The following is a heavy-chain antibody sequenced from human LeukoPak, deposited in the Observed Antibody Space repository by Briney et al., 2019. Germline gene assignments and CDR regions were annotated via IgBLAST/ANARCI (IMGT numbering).Heavy chain of an antibody. CDR2: IYYSGST. V-gene: IGHV4-59*11. CDR3: AGEVEYSSSWYSGFDP. J-gene: IGHJ5*02. CDR1: GGSISSRY. Sequence: SETLSLTCTVSGGSISSRYWSWIRQPPGKGLEWIGYIYYSGSTNYNPSLKSRVTISVDTSKNQFSLKLSSVTAADTAVYYCAGEVEYSSSWYSGFDPWGQGTLVTVSS. D-gene: IGHD6-13*01.